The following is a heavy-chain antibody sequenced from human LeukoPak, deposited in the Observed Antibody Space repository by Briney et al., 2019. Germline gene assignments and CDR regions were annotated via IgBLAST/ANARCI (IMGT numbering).Heavy chain of an antibody. D-gene: IGHD3-3*01. V-gene: IGHV4-30-4*08. Sequence: SETLSLTCTVSGGSISSGDYYWSWIRQPPGKCLEWIGYIYYSGSTYYNPSLKSRVTISVDTSKNQFSLKLSSVTAADTAVYYCARRDYDFWSGQPSPWPHAFDIWGQGTMVTVSS. CDR2: IYYSGST. CDR1: GGSISSGDYY. J-gene: IGHJ3*02. CDR3: ARRDYDFWSGQPSPWPHAFDI.